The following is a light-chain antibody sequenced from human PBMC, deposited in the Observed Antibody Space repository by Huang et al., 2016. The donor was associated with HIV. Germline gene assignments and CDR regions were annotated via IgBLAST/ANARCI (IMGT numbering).Light chain of an antibody. Sequence: EIVLTQSQATLSVSPGERATPSCRASQCVNINLAWYQHKPGQAPRLLIHGASTRATGIPCRFSVSGAGTEFTFTISSLQSEDFAVYYCQQYNNWPPWPFGQGTKVEIK. V-gene: IGKV3-15*01. CDR3: QQYNNWPPWP. J-gene: IGKJ1*01. CDR1: QCVNIN. CDR2: GAS.